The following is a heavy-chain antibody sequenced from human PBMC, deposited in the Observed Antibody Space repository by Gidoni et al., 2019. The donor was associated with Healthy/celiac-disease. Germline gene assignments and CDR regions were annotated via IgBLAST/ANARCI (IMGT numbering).Heavy chain of an antibody. CDR1: GGSSSGYY. V-gene: IGHV4-34*01. CDR3: ARDRQARPYYYYYYGMDV. Sequence: QVQLQQWGAGLLKPSETLSLTCAVYGGSSSGYYWSWIRQPPGKGLEWIGEINHSGSTNYNPSLKSRVTISVDTSKNQFSLKLSSVTAADTAVYYCARDRQARPYYYYYYGMDVWGQGTTVTVSS. CDR2: INHSGST. J-gene: IGHJ6*02.